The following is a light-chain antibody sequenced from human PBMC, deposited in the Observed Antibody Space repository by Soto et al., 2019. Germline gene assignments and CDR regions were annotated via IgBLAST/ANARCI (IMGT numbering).Light chain of an antibody. CDR3: QSYDSSLSGYVV. CDR1: SSNIGAGYD. V-gene: IGLV1-40*01. Sequence: QSVLTQPPSVSGAPGQRVTISCTGSSSNIGAGYDVHWYQQLPGTAPKLLIYGNSTRPSGVPDRFPGSKSGTSASLAITGLQAEDEADYYCQSYDSSLSGYVVFGGGTKLTVL. J-gene: IGLJ2*01. CDR2: GNS.